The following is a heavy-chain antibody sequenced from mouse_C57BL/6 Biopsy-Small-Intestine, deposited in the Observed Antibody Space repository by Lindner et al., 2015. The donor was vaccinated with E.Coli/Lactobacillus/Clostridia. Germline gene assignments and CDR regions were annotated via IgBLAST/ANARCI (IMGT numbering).Heavy chain of an antibody. Sequence: VQLQESGAELVRPGTSVKVSCKASGYAFTNYLIEWVKQRPGQGLEWIGVINPGSGGINYNERFKDKAILTADKSSSTAYMQLSSLTSEDSAVYFCARSGYGNYRYFDVWGTGTTVTVSS. D-gene: IGHD2-1*01. V-gene: IGHV1-54*01. CDR1: GYAFTNYL. CDR3: ARSGYGNYRYFDV. J-gene: IGHJ1*03. CDR2: INPGSGGI.